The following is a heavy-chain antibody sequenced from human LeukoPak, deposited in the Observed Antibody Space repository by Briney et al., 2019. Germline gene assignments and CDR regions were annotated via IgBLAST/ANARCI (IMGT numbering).Heavy chain of an antibody. J-gene: IGHJ4*02. CDR1: DDSISDYY. CDR2: FHNSGTS. CDR3: TRGAGWLIDY. V-gene: IGHV4-59*01. D-gene: IGHD3-16*01. Sequence: SETLSLTCTVSDDSISDYYRGWIRQPPGKGLEWIGYFHNSGTSTYNPSLKSRVTISADTSKNQFSLKLNSLTTADTAVYYCTRGAGWLIDYWGQGILVTVFS.